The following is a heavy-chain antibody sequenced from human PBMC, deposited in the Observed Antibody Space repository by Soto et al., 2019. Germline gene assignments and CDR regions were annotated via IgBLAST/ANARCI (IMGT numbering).Heavy chain of an antibody. Sequence: GCLQRSCDGSGFTFSIHSMIWVLQSPGKGLEGVAKSPQDGVDGHYADSVKGRFTISRDNGKNSLYLQLNNLRAEDTAVYCCARDHLILPAHDLVNGSDVWGRGATVTCS. J-gene: IGHJ6*02. CDR1: GFTFSIHS. CDR2: SPQDGVDG. D-gene: IGHD2-21*02. V-gene: IGHV3-7*03. CDR3: ARDHLILPAHDLVNGSDV.